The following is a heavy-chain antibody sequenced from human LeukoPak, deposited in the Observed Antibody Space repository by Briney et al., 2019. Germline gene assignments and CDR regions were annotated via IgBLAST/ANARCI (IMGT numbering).Heavy chain of an antibody. V-gene: IGHV1-2*02. CDR2: IGPNNGVT. Sequence: ASVKVSCKASGYTFTDYFLHWVRQAPGQGLEWMGWIGPNNGVTNYAQKFQGKVTMTRDTSINTAYMELSSLRSEDTAVYYCARGPTINRSITGTEGPFDYWGQGTLVTVSS. D-gene: IGHD1-20*01. CDR1: GYTFTDYF. CDR3: ARGPTINRSITGTEGPFDY. J-gene: IGHJ4*02.